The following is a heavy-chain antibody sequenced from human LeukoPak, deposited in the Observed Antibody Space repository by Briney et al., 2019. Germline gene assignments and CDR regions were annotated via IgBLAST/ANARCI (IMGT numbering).Heavy chain of an antibody. CDR3: AREGAYCSSTSCYFDY. CDR1: GFTFSSYA. J-gene: IGHJ4*02. D-gene: IGHD2-2*01. CDR2: ISYDGSNK. Sequence: GGSLRLSCAASGFTFSSYAMHWVRQAPGKGLEWVAVISYDGSNKYYADSVKGRFTISRGNSKNTLYLQMNSLRAEDTTVYYCAREGAYCSSTSCYFDYWGQGTLVTVSS. V-gene: IGHV3-30-3*01.